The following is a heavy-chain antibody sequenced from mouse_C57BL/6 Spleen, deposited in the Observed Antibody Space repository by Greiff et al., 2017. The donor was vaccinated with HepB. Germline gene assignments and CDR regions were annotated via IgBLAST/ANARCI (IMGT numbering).Heavy chain of an antibody. CDR2: ISYDGSN. CDR3: ARVGSEYFDV. D-gene: IGHD1-1*01. Sequence: EVQLQQSGPGLVKPSQSLSLTCSVTGYSITSGYYWNWIRQFPGNKLEWMGYISYDGSNNYNPSLKKRISITRDTAKNQFFLKLNSVTTEDTATYYCARVGSEYFDVWGTGTTVTVSS. V-gene: IGHV3-6*01. CDR1: GYSITSGYY. J-gene: IGHJ1*03.